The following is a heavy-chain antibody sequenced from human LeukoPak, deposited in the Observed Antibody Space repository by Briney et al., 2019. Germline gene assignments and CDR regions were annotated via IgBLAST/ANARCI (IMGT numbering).Heavy chain of an antibody. D-gene: IGHD2-15*01. V-gene: IGHV1-58*02. CDR3: AAEYCSGGSCGGMDV. CDR1: GFTFTSSA. CDR2: IVVGSGNT. Sequence: SVKVSCKASGFTFTSSAMQWVRQARGHRLEWIGWIVVGSGNTNYAQKFQERVTITRDMPTSTAYMELSSLRSEDTAVYYCAAEYCSGGSCGGMDVWGQGTTVTVSS. J-gene: IGHJ6*02.